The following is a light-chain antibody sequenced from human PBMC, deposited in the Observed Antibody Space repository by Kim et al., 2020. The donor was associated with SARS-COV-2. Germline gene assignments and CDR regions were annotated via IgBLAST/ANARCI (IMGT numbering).Light chain of an antibody. V-gene: IGLV2-14*03. CDR3: SSYTNTNSRV. CDR2: DVT. J-gene: IGLJ7*01. CDR1: SSDVGNYNY. Sequence: GQSITNTCTGTSSDVGNYNYVSWYQQHPGKVPKLMIYDVTNRPSGVSNRFSGSKSGNTASLTISGLQAEDEADYYCSSYTNTNSRVFGGGTQLTVL.